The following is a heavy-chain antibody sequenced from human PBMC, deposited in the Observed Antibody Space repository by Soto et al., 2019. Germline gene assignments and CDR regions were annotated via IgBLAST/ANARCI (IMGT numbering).Heavy chain of an antibody. J-gene: IGHJ4*02. CDR1: GFTFGDYA. Sequence: GGSLRLSCTASGFTFGDYAMSWFRQAPGKGLEWVGFIRSKAYGGTTEYAASVKGRFTISRDDSKSIAYLQMNSLKTEDTAVYYCTRASTPIFGAVINDFWGQGTLVTVSS. D-gene: IGHD3-3*01. V-gene: IGHV3-49*03. CDR2: IRSKAYGGTT. CDR3: TRASTPIFGAVINDF.